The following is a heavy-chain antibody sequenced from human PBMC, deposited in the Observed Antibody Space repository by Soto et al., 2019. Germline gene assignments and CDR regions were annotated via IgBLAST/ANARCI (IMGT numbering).Heavy chain of an antibody. CDR1: GGSFSGYY. V-gene: IGHV4-34*01. D-gene: IGHD4-4*01. CDR2: INHSGST. CDR3: ALRVPTVTTGWFDP. Sequence: PSETLSLTCAVYGGSFSGYYWSWIRQPPGKGLEWIGEINHSGSTSYNPSLKSRVTISVDTSKNQFSLKLSSVTAADTAVYYCALRVPTVTTGWFDPWGQGTLVTVSS. J-gene: IGHJ5*02.